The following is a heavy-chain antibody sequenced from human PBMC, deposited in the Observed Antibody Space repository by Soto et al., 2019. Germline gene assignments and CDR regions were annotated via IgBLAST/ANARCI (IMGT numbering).Heavy chain of an antibody. CDR3: ARDLGGFYSDY. J-gene: IGHJ4*02. Sequence: EVQLVESGGGLVQPGGSLRLSCAASGFTVSSNYMSWVRQAPGKGLEWVSVIYSGGSTYYADSVKGRFTISRDNSKNTLYLQMNSLRGEDTAVYYCARDLGGFYSDYWGQGTLVTVSS. D-gene: IGHD3-16*01. V-gene: IGHV3-66*01. CDR1: GFTVSSNY. CDR2: IYSGGST.